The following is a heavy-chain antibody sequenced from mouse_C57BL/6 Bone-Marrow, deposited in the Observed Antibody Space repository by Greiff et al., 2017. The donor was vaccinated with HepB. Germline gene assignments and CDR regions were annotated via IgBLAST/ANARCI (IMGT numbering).Heavy chain of an antibody. V-gene: IGHV1-15*01. Sequence: QVQLQQSGAELVRPGASVTLSCKASGYTFTDYEMHWVKQTPVHGLEWIGAIDPETGGTAYNQKFKGKAILTADKSSSTAYMELRSLTSEDSAVYYCTREVTTGYAMDYWGQGTSVTVSS. J-gene: IGHJ4*01. CDR1: GYTFTDYE. D-gene: IGHD2-2*01. CDR3: TREVTTGYAMDY. CDR2: IDPETGGT.